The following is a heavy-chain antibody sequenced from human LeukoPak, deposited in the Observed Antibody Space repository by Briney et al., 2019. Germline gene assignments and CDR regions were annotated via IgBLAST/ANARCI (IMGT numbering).Heavy chain of an antibody. CDR1: GGSISSYY. J-gene: IGHJ2*01. D-gene: IGHD1-1*01. CDR2: IYYSGST. CDR3: ARARTPYPWEFDL. V-gene: IGHV4-59*01. Sequence: PSETLSLTCTVSGGSISSYYWSWIRQPPGKGLEWIGYIYYSGSTNYNPSLRSRVTISVDPSKNQFSLKLRSVTAADTAVYSCARARTPYPWEFDLWGRGTLVTVSS.